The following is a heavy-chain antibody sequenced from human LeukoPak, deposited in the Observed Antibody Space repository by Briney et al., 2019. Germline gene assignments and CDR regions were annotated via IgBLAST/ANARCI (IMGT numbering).Heavy chain of an antibody. Sequence: SGGSLRLSCAASGLTFSSFEMNWVRQAPGKGLEWISYISSSGSTMYYADSVKGRFTISRDNAKDSLYLQMNSLRAEDTAVYYCARERGTYRDAFDVWGQGTMVTVSS. J-gene: IGHJ3*01. V-gene: IGHV3-48*03. CDR3: ARERGTYRDAFDV. D-gene: IGHD1-1*01. CDR1: GLTFSSFE. CDR2: ISSSGSTM.